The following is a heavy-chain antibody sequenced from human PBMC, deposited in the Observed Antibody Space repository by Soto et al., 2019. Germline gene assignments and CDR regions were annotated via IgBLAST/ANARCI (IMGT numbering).Heavy chain of an antibody. CDR3: TRDEYSGAYCGGDCHASDY. CDR1: GFTFGDYA. Sequence: TGGSLRLSCTASGFTFGDYAMSWFRQAPGKGLEWVGFIRSKAYGGTTEYAASVKGRFTISRDDSKSIAYLQMNSLKTEDTAVYYCTRDEYSGAYCGGDCHASDYWGQGTLVTVSS. V-gene: IGHV3-49*03. CDR2: IRSKAYGGTT. D-gene: IGHD2-21*02. J-gene: IGHJ4*02.